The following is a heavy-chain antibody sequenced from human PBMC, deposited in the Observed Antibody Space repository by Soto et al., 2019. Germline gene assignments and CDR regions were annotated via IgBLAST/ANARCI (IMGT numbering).Heavy chain of an antibody. CDR2: TGSGTGPG. CDR1: GGSFSTNH. D-gene: IGHD2-15*01. J-gene: IGHJ4*02. CDR3: ARRNSGGFYRLFDS. V-gene: IGHV1-69*06. Sequence: SVKVSCKAPGGSFSTNHISWVRQAPGHGLEWMGGTGSGTGPGNHAQKFQGRLTVTADKSTSTVYMELTNLSSEDTAVYYCARRNSGGFYRLFDSWGQGTLVTVSS.